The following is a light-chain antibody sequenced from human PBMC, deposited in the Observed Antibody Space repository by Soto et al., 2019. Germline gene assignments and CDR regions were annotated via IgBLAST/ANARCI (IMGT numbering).Light chain of an antibody. CDR3: QQRTNWLT. J-gene: IGKJ4*01. V-gene: IGKV3-11*01. CDR2: DAS. Sequence: EIVLTPSPATLSLSPVERATLSCRASQSVSSYLTWYQQKPGQAPRLLIYDASNRATGIPARFSGSGPGTDFTLTISSLEPEDFAVYYCQQRTNWLTFGGGTKVDIK. CDR1: QSVSSY.